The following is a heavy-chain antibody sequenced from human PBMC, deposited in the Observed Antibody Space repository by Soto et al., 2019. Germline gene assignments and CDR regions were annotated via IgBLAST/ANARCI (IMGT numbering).Heavy chain of an antibody. D-gene: IGHD6-6*01. CDR1: GGTFSSYA. J-gene: IGHJ4*02. CDR3: AREKMSSSGYFDY. V-gene: IGHV1-69*06. Sequence: ASVKVSCKASGGTFSSYAISWVRQAPGQGLEWMGGIIPIFGTANYAQKFQGRVTITADKSTSTAYMELSSLRSEDTAVYYCAREKMSSSGYFDYWGQGTLVTSPQ. CDR2: IIPIFGTA.